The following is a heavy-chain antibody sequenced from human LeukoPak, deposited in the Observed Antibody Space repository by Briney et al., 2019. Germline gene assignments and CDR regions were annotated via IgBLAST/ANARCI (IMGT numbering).Heavy chain of an antibody. Sequence: GGSLRLSCAASGFTFSDYYMSWIRQSPGIGLEWVSYISLSSTNIYYADSVKGRFTISRDNARNSLYLQMNSLRAEDTAVYYCASGHYGMDVWGQGTTVTVSS. CDR3: ASGHYGMDV. V-gene: IGHV3-11*01. CDR2: ISLSSTNI. J-gene: IGHJ6*02. CDR1: GFTFSDYY.